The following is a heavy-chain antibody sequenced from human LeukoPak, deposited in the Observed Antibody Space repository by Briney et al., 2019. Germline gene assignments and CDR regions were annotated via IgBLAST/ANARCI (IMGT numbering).Heavy chain of an antibody. D-gene: IGHD4-23*01. CDR3: ARAPIYGGLDY. V-gene: IGHV4-34*01. CDR1: GGSFSGYY. Sequence: SETLSLTCAVYGGSFSGYYWSWIRQPPGKGLEWIGEINHSGSTNYNPSLKSRVTISVDTSKNQFSLKLSSVTAADTAVYYCARAPIYGGLDYWGQGTLVTVSS. J-gene: IGHJ4*02. CDR2: INHSGST.